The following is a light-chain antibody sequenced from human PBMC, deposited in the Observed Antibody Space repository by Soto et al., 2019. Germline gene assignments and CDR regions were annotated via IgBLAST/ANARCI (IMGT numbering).Light chain of an antibody. J-gene: IGLJ3*02. CDR2: SDD. CDR1: NSNIGRYS. Sequence: QAVVTQPPSLSGTPGQRVTISCSGSNSNIGRYSVNWYQHFPGTAPKILIYSDDERPSGVPDRFSGSKSDTSASLAISGLQSEDEAEYYCAAWDDNLNGPLFGGGTKLTVL. CDR3: AAWDDNLNGPL. V-gene: IGLV1-44*01.